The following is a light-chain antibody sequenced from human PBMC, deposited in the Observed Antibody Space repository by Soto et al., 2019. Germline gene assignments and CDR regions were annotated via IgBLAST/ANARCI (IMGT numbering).Light chain of an antibody. Sequence: DIQMTQSPSSVSASVGDRVTITCRASQGISSYLAWYQQKPGKAPELLIYAASSLQSEVPSRFSGSGSGTDFTLTISSLQPEDFATYYCLQANSFPYTFGQGTKLEIK. CDR1: QGISSY. J-gene: IGKJ2*01. CDR2: AAS. V-gene: IGKV1D-12*01. CDR3: LQANSFPYT.